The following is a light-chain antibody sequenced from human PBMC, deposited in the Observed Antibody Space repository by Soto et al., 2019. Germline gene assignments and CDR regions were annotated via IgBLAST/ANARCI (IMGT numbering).Light chain of an antibody. CDR3: QHEWK. CDR2: DAS. Sequence: DIQMTQSPSTLSASVGDRVTITCRASQSISSWLAWYQQKPGKAPKLLIYDASSLESGVPSRFSGSGSGTEFTLTISSLQPDDFATYYCQHEWKFGHGTRVHIK. V-gene: IGKV1-5*01. J-gene: IGKJ1*01. CDR1: QSISSW.